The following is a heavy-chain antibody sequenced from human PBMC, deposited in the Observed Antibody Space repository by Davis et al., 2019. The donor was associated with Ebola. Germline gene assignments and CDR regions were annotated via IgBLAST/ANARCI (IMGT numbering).Heavy chain of an antibody. V-gene: IGHV6-1*01. CDR3: ARDPPYDQGYDY. CDR2: TYYRSKCFV. J-gene: IGHJ4*02. D-gene: IGHD3-22*01. Sequence: MPSETLSLTCAISGDSVSSNTAAWNWIRQSPSRGLEWLGRTYYRSKCFVDYAMSVKSRMTINSDTSKNQFSLQLSSVTPEDTAVYYCARDPPYDQGYDYWGQGILVTVSS. CDR1: GDSVSSNTAA.